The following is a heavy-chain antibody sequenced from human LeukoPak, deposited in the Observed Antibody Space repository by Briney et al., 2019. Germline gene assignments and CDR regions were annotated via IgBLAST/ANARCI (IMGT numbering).Heavy chain of an antibody. CDR2: ISSSSSYI. CDR3: ARVARVAAAGTPTSLAGGWFDP. J-gene: IGHJ5*02. Sequence: GGSLRLSCAASGFTFSSYSMNWVRQAPGKGLEWVSSISSSSSYIYYADSVKGRFTISRDNAKNSLYLQMDSLRAEDTAVYYCARVARVAAAGTPTSLAGGWFDPWGQGTLVTVSS. V-gene: IGHV3-21*04. D-gene: IGHD6-13*01. CDR1: GFTFSSYS.